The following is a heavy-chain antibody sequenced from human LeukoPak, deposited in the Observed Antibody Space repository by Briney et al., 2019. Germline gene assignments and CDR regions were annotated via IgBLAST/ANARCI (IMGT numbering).Heavy chain of an antibody. D-gene: IGHD3-9*01. CDR3: ARGPGRYFDWLLPSDY. Sequence: ASVKVSCKASGYTFTSYYMHWVRQAPGQGLEWMGIINPSGGSTSYAQKFQGRVTMTRDMSTSTAYMELRSLRSDDTAVYYCARGPGRYFDWLLPSDYWGQGTLVTVSS. CDR2: INPSGGST. V-gene: IGHV1-46*01. CDR1: GYTFTSYY. J-gene: IGHJ4*02.